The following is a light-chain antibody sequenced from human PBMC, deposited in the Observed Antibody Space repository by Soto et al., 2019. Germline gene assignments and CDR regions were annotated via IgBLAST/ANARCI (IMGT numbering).Light chain of an antibody. CDR1: SSSIGAGFD. Sequence: QSVLTQPPSVSGAPGQRVTISCTGSSSSIGAGFDVHWYQQLPGTAPKLLIFGNSNRPSGVPDRFSGSKSGTSASLAITGLQAEDAVDYYCQSYDSSLSGSWVFGGGTKVTVL. J-gene: IGLJ3*02. V-gene: IGLV1-40*01. CDR3: QSYDSSLSGSWV. CDR2: GNS.